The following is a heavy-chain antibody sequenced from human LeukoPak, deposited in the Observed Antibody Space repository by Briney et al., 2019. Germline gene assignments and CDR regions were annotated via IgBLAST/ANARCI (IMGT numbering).Heavy chain of an antibody. CDR2: IYYSGST. Sequence: SETLSLTCTVSGGSTSSSSYYWGWIRQPPGKGLEWIGSIYYSGSTYYNPSLKSRVTISVDTSKNQFSLKVSSVTAADTAVYYCARRELLSTPDAFDIWGQGTMVTVSS. D-gene: IGHD3-10*01. V-gene: IGHV4-39*01. CDR1: GGSTSSSSYY. CDR3: ARRELLSTPDAFDI. J-gene: IGHJ3*02.